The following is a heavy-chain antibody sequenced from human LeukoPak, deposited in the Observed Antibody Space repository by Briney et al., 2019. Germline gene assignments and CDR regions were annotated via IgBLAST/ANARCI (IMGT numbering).Heavy chain of an antibody. D-gene: IGHD1-7*01. Sequence: GGSLRLSCAASGFTFSSYWMSWVRQAPGKGLEWVANIKQDGSEKYYVDSVKGRFTISRDNAKNSLYLQMNSLRAEGTAVYYCARESPTGTPSGDYWGQGTMVTVSS. V-gene: IGHV3-7*01. CDR3: ARESPTGTPSGDY. J-gene: IGHJ3*01. CDR2: IKQDGSEK. CDR1: GFTFSSYW.